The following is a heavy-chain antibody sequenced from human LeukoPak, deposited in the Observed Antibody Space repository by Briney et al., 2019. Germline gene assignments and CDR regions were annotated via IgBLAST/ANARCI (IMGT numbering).Heavy chain of an antibody. CDR1: GYSFISYW. J-gene: IGHJ4*02. CDR3: ARTSGDYYDSSGYYYPSDY. V-gene: IGHV5-51*01. Sequence: GESLKISCKGSGYSFISYWIAWVRQLPGKGLEWMGIIYPGDSDTRYSPSFQGQVTISADKSISTAYLQWSSLKASDTAMYYCARTSGDYYDSSGYYYPSDYWGQGTLVTVSS. CDR2: IYPGDSDT. D-gene: IGHD3-22*01.